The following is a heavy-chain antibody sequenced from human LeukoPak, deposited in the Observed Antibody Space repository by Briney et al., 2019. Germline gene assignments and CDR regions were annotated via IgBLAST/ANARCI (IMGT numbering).Heavy chain of an antibody. CDR1: GGSISSGSYY. CDR2: IYTNGNT. V-gene: IGHV4-61*09. J-gene: IGHJ5*02. CDR3: ARGGYYGSGNDFRFDP. Sequence: PSETLSLTCTVSGGSISSGSYYWSWIRQPAGKGLEWIGHIYTNGNTNFNPSLKSRVTISVDTSKNQFSLKLSSVTAADTAVYYCARGGYYGSGNDFRFDPWGQGTLVTVSS. D-gene: IGHD3-10*01.